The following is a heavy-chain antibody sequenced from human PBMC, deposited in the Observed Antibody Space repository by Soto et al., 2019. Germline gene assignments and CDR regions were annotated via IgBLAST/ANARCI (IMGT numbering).Heavy chain of an antibody. J-gene: IGHJ4*02. CDR3: AKVPFGTGVVSIDY. Sequence: EVQLLESGGGLVQPGGSLRLSCAASGFTFSSYAMSWVRQAPGKGLEWVSAISGSGGSTDYADSVKGRFTISRDNSKNTLYLQMNSLRAEDTAVYYCAKVPFGTGVVSIDYWGQGTLVTVSS. CDR1: GFTFSSYA. D-gene: IGHD2-21*01. CDR2: ISGSGGST. V-gene: IGHV3-23*01.